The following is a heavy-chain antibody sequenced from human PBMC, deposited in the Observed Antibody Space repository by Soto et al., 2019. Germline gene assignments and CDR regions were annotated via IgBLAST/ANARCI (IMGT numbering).Heavy chain of an antibody. J-gene: IGHJ4*02. V-gene: IGHV2-5*02. D-gene: IGHD7-27*01. CDR3: AHRSLAVWGFDY. CDR2: IYWDDDK. Sequence: QITLKESGPMLVKPTQTLTLTCTFSGFSLSTSGVGVGWIRQPPGKALEWLALIYWDDDKRYNPSLKNGLTITKDTSKNQVVLTMTNMDPVDTATYYCAHRSLAVWGFDYWGQGTPVTVSS. CDR1: GFSLSTSGVG.